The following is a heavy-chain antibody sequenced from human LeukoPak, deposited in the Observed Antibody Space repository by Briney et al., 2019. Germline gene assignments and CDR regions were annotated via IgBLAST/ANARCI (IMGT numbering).Heavy chain of an antibody. J-gene: IGHJ4*02. CDR1: GGSFSGYY. Sequence: PSETLSLTCAVYGGSFSGYYWSWIRQPPGKGLEWIGEINHSGSTNYNPSLKSRVTISVDTSKNQFSLKLSSVTAADTAVYYCASGWGDGYSTLNWGQGTLVTVSS. D-gene: IGHD5-24*01. V-gene: IGHV4-34*01. CDR2: INHSGST. CDR3: ASGWGDGYSTLN.